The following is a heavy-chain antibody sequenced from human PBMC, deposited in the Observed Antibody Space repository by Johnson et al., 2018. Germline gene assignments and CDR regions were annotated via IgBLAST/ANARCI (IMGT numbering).Heavy chain of an antibody. CDR1: GFTFSSHL. CDR3: ARVSGAVTTLGYYYGMDV. D-gene: IGHD4-11*01. V-gene: IGHV3-30*03. J-gene: IGHJ6*02. CDR2: ISNDGSNK. Sequence: QVQLVQSGGGVVQPGRSLRLSCAASGFTFSSHLMHWVRQAPGKGLEWVAVISNDGSNKYYSDSVRGRFTISRDNSKNTLYLQMNSLRPEDTAVYYCARVSGAVTTLGYYYGMDVWGQGTTVTVSS.